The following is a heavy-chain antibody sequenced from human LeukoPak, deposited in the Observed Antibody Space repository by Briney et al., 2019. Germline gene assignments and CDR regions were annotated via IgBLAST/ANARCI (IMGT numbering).Heavy chain of an antibody. Sequence: PWASVKVSCRASGGTFSGYAISWVRQAPGQGLEWMGGIIPIFGTANYAQKFQGRVTITTDESTSTAYMELSSLRSEDTAVYYCARGRRGYPYYFDYWGQGTLVTVSS. V-gene: IGHV1-69*05. J-gene: IGHJ4*02. CDR2: IIPIFGTA. CDR3: ARGRRGYPYYFDY. CDR1: GGTFSGYA. D-gene: IGHD5-18*01.